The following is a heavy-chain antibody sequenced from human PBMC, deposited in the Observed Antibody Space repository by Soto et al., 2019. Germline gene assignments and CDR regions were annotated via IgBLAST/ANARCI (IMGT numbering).Heavy chain of an antibody. J-gene: IGHJ4*02. D-gene: IGHD3-3*01. Sequence: QVQLVASGGGVVQPGRSLRLSCAASGFVFRDYAMHWVRQAPGKGLEWVALISYDGRNKYYADSVRGRFSISRENSKKTVSLQMDSLRPEDTAMYFCARGFAWSDFDPPYFDFWGRGTLVAVSS. V-gene: IGHV3-30*04. CDR2: ISYDGRNK. CDR3: ARGFAWSDFDPPYFDF. CDR1: GFVFRDYA.